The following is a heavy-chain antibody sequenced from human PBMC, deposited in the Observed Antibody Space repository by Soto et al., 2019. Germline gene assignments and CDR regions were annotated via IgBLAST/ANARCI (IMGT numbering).Heavy chain of an antibody. V-gene: IGHV3-30-3*01. CDR2: ISYDGSSK. J-gene: IGHJ4*02. Sequence: QVQLVESGGGVVQPARSLRLSCASSGFTFSEYAMHWVRQAPGNGLEWVAVISYDGSSKYYRDSVKGRFTISRDNSKTTLFLQLDSLRDEDTAVYYCARNLRTQYFFDYWGQGTHVTVA. D-gene: IGHD3-9*01. CDR3: ARNLRTQYFFDY. CDR1: GFTFSEYA.